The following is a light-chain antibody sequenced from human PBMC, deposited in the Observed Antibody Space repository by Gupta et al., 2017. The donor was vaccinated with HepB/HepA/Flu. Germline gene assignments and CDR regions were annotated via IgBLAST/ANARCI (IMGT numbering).Light chain of an antibody. CDR3: QQYDGRPPLT. J-gene: IGKJ4*01. CDR2: GAS. CDR1: PGVSRN. V-gene: IGKV3-15*01. Sequence: TLMTQSPATLSVSPGESVPLSCRASPGVSRNLAWYQKKPGQAPRLLIYGASTRATGIPARFIGSGSETEFTLTISSLQSEDFAVYYCQQYDGRPPLTFGGGTKVEIK.